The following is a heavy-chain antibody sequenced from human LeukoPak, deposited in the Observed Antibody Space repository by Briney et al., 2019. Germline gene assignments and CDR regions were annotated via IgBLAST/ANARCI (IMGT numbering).Heavy chain of an antibody. J-gene: IGHJ4*02. Sequence: GGSLRLSCAASGFTFSDYYMSWIRQAPGKGLEWVSYISSSSSTIYYADSVKGRFTISRDNAKNSLYLQMNSLRDEDTAVYYCARDHTSGSYYEELDYWGQGTLVTVSS. CDR2: ISSSSSTI. CDR3: ARDHTSGSYYEELDY. V-gene: IGHV3-11*04. D-gene: IGHD1-26*01. CDR1: GFTFSDYY.